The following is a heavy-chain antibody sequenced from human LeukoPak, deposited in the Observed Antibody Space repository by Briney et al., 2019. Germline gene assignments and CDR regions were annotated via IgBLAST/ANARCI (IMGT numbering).Heavy chain of an antibody. D-gene: IGHD3-22*01. J-gene: IGHJ4*02. CDR3: AKDRFFYDSGSKAN. V-gene: IGHV3-11*01. CDR1: GCTFSDYY. CDR2: ISSSGSTI. Sequence: PGGSLRLSCAASGCTFSDYYTSWIRQAPGKGLEWVSYISSSGSTIYYADSVKGRFTIFRDNAKNSLYLQMNSLRVEDTAVYYCAKDRFFYDSGSKANWGQGTLVTVSS.